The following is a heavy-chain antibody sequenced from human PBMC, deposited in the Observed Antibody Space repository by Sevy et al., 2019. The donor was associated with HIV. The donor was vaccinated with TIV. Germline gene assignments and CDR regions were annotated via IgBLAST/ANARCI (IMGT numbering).Heavy chain of an antibody. CDR1: GFRFSDYA. D-gene: IGHD3-3*01. V-gene: IGHV3-20*04. Sequence: GGSLRLSCAASGFRFSDYAMHWVRQAPGKGLEWVSGINWNGGSTGYADSVKGRFTISRDNAKNSLYLQMNSLRAEDTALYYCARAGTYYDFWSGYYNAFDIWGQGTMVTVSS. J-gene: IGHJ3*02. CDR2: INWNGGST. CDR3: ARAGTYYDFWSGYYNAFDI.